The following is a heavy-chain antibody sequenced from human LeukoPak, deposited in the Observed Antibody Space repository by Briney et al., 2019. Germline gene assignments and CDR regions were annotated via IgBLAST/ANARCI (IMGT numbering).Heavy chain of an antibody. CDR1: GYTFTGYY. V-gene: IGHV1-2*02. Sequence: ASVKVSCKASGYTFTGYYMHWVRQAPGQGLEWMGWINPNSDGTNYAQKFQGRVTMTRDTSISTAYMELSRLRSDDTAVYYCAREEAAAGSFDPWGQGTLVTVSS. CDR3: AREEAAAGSFDP. CDR2: INPNSDGT. D-gene: IGHD6-13*01. J-gene: IGHJ5*02.